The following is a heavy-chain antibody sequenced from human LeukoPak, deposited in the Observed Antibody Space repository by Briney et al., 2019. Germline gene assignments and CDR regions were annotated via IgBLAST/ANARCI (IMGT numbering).Heavy chain of an antibody. J-gene: IGHJ4*02. CDR3: ARGPGLWFGNYYFDY. D-gene: IGHD3-10*01. CDR1: GGSISSSSYY. V-gene: IGHV4-39*01. CDR2: IYYSWST. Sequence: PSETLSLTCTVSGGSISSSSYYWGWIRQPPGKGLEWIGCIYYSWSTYYNPSLKSRVTISVDTSKNQFSLKLSSVTAADTAVYYCARGPGLWFGNYYFDYWGQGTLVTVSS.